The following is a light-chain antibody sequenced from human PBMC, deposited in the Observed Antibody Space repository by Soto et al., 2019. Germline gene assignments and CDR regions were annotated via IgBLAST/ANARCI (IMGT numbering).Light chain of an antibody. Sequence: EMRMKLSPAVVSVSTGESATLSCRASQSVSSNLAWYQQKPGQGPRLLIYGASTRATGVAARFSGSVSGTDFTLTISRLEPEDFAVYYCQQYGRSATFTFGPGTKVDNK. CDR1: QSVSSN. CDR2: GAS. V-gene: IGKV3-15*01. CDR3: QQYGRSATFT. J-gene: IGKJ3*01.